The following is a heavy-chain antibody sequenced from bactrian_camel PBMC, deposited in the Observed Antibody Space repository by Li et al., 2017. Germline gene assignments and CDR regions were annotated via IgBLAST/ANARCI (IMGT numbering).Heavy chain of an antibody. CDR2: IYTGSGNT. CDR1: GYTYNRNC. J-gene: IGHJ4*01. V-gene: IGHV3S1*01. D-gene: IGHD1*01. Sequence: HVQLVESGGGSVQAGGSLRLSCAASGYTYNRNCMAWFRQAPGKEREGVARIYTGSGNTYYADSVKGRFTISIDRAVNTVYLQMNNLKPEDTAMYYCAAARRIGRWIGSGLVPEKHFDDWGQGTQVTVS. CDR3: AAARRIGRWIGSGLVPEKHFDD.